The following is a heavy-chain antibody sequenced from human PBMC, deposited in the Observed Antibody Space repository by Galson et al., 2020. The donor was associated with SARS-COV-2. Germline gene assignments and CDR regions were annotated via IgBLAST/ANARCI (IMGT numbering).Heavy chain of an antibody. CDR3: GRVPLFYYGSGSYSDY. CDR1: RYRFTDFY. Sequence: ASVTVSCTASRYRFTDFYIHWVRQAPGQGLEWMGWVNPISGGTNYAQKFQGRVTMTRDTSITTAYMDLSRLTSDDTAVYYCGRVPLFYYGSGSYSDYWGQGTLGTVSS. D-gene: IGHD3-10*01. CDR2: VNPISGGT. V-gene: IGHV1-2*02. J-gene: IGHJ4*02.